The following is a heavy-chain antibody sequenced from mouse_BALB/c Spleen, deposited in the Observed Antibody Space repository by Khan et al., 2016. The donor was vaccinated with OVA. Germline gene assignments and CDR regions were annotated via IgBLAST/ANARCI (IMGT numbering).Heavy chain of an antibody. CDR1: GFTFSTYG. CDR3: ARLAYSYDSEGFAY. V-gene: IGHV5-6*01. Sequence: VQLKESGGDLVEPGGSLKLSCAASGFTFSTYGMSWVRQTPDKRLEWVATISTGGHYTYYPDSVRGRFTISRNNAKNTLYLQMTSLKSEDTAMFYCARLAYSYDSEGFAYWGQGTLVTVSA. CDR2: ISTGGHYT. J-gene: IGHJ3*01. D-gene: IGHD1-1*01.